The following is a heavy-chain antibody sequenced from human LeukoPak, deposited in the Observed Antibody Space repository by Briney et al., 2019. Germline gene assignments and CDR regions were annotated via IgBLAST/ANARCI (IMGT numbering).Heavy chain of an antibody. CDR1: GFTLSSYA. J-gene: IGHJ6*02. CDR3: AKDSTHYYGSGSYYKPMDV. CDR2: VDGGGGGT. V-gene: IGHV3-23*01. D-gene: IGHD3-10*01. Sequence: GGSLRLSCAASGFTLSSYAMTWVRQAPGRGLEWVSSVDGGGGGTYYADSVKGRFTISRDNSKNTLYLQMNSLRAEDTAVYYCAKDSTHYYGSGSYYKPMDVWGQGTTVTVSS.